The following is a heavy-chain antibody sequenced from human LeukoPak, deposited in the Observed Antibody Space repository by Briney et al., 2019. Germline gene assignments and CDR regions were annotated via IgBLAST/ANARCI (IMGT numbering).Heavy chain of an antibody. CDR3: ARSGDHVWGSDRSDAFDI. Sequence: GGSLRLSCAASGFTFSSYWMNWVRQAPGKGLEWVANIKQDGSEKYYVDYVKGRFTISRDNAKNSLFLQMNSLRAEDTAVYYCARSGDHVWGSDRSDAFDIWGQGTMVAVSS. CDR1: GFTFSSYW. D-gene: IGHD3-16*02. V-gene: IGHV3-7*04. J-gene: IGHJ3*02. CDR2: IKQDGSEK.